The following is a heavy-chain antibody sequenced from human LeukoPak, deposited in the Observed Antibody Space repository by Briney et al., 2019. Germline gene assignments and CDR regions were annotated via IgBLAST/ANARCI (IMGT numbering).Heavy chain of an antibody. CDR3: ARSPYCTNGVCYRAFDI. Sequence: SGGSLRLSCAASGFTFSSYAMSWVRQAPGKGLEWVSVIYSGGSTYYADSVKGRFTISRDNSKNTLYLQMNSLRAEDTAVYYCARSPYCTNGVCYRAFDIWGQGTMVTVSS. J-gene: IGHJ3*02. V-gene: IGHV3-53*01. CDR1: GFTFSSYA. CDR2: IYSGGST. D-gene: IGHD2-8*01.